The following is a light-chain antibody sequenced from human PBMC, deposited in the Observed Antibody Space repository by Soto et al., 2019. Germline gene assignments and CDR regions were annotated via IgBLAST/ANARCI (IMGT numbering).Light chain of an antibody. CDR1: QSISSW. Sequence: DTQMTQSPSTLSASVGDRVTITCRASQSISSWLAWYQQKPGKAPNLLIFKASTLESGVPARLRGSVSGTEFTLTISSLQPDDFATYYSQQYNSYPWSFGQGTKVEIK. J-gene: IGKJ1*01. V-gene: IGKV1-5*03. CDR2: KAS. CDR3: QQYNSYPWS.